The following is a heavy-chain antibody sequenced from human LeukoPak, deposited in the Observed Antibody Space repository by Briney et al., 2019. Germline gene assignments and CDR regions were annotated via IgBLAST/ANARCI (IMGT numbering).Heavy chain of an antibody. Sequence: SQTLSLTXTVSGGSISSGDYYWSWIRQPPGKGLEWIGYIYYSGSTYYNPSLKSRVTITVDTSKNQFSLKLSSVTATDTAVYYCARSSGSYYWLDPWGQGTLVTVSS. V-gene: IGHV4-30-4*08. D-gene: IGHD1-26*01. CDR3: ARSSGSYYWLDP. J-gene: IGHJ5*02. CDR2: IYYSGST. CDR1: GGSISSGDYY.